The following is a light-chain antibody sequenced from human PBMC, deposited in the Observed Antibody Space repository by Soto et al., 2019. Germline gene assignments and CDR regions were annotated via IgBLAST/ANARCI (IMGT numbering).Light chain of an antibody. V-gene: IGLV1-44*01. Sequence: HSALTQQPSAYGTSGQSGTMSSSGSSVNIGSKTVHWFQQLPGMSLKLLMYTNNQRPSGVPDRFSGSKYATSASLAISGLQSEDEADYYCAVWDDSLNGYVFGTGTRSPS. J-gene: IGLJ1*01. CDR2: TNN. CDR1: SVNIGSKT. CDR3: AVWDDSLNGYV.